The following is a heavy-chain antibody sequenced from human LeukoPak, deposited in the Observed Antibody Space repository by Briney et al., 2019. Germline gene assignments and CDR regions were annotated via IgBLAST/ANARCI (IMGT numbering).Heavy chain of an antibody. CDR2: ISYSGTT. CDR3: ADGWGSRYWFFAL. D-gene: IGHD3-16*01. Sequence: SQTLSLTCTVSGASISSGGYYWSWIRQHPGKGLEWIGYISYSGTTDYNPSLRGRVTISVDTSKNQFSLKLSSVTAADTAVYYCADGWGSRYWFFALRGRGTLVTVSS. J-gene: IGHJ2*01. CDR1: GASISSGGYY. V-gene: IGHV4-31*03.